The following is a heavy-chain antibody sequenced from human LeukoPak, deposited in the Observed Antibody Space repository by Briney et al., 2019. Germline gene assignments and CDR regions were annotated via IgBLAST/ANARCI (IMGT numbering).Heavy chain of an antibody. CDR1: GFPFSSCA. V-gene: IGHV3-64D*09. D-gene: IGHD2-15*01. J-gene: IGHJ6*02. CDR2: ISDSGGST. CDR3: VRGYSFGPYGMDV. Sequence: PGGSLRLSCSASGFPFSSCAMHWVRQAPGKGLEYVSAISDSGGSTYYADSVKGRLTISRDNSKNTLYLQMSSLRAEDTAVYFCVRGYSFGPYGMDVWGQGTTVTVSS.